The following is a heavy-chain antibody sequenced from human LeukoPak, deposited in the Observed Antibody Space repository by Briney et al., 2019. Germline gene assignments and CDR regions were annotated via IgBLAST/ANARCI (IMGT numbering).Heavy chain of an antibody. V-gene: IGHV3-23*01. D-gene: IGHD3-10*01. J-gene: IGHJ4*02. CDR3: AKRNTMVRGGPCFDY. CDR1: GFTFSNYA. CDR2: ISGSGGST. Sequence: GGSLRLSCAASGFTFSNYAMSWVRQAPGKGLEWVSAISGSGGSTYYADSAKGRFTVSRDNPKNTLYLQMNSLRPEDAAIYYCAKRNTMVRGGPCFDYWGQGLLVTVSS.